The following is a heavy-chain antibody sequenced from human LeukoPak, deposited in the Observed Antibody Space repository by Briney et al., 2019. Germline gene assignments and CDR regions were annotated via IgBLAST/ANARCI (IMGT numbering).Heavy chain of an antibody. CDR2: IYPGDSDT. J-gene: IGHJ2*01. Sequence: RGESLKISCKGSGYSFTSYWIGWVGQMPGKGLEWRGIIYPGDSDTRYSPSFQGQVTISADKSISTAYLQWSSLKASDTAMYYCARSEAVAGYFDLWGRGTLVTVSS. CDR1: GYSFTSYW. D-gene: IGHD6-19*01. CDR3: ARSEAVAGYFDL. V-gene: IGHV5-51*01.